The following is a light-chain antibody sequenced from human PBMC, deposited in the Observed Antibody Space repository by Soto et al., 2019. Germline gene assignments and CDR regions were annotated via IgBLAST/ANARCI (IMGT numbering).Light chain of an antibody. Sequence: ILVSQSAATRCLYRGERGSLACRAIQSVSSTDVIWYQQKPGQATRLLIYGASSRANGVPDRFSGGASGTDFTLTVRRLEPEDFGMYYCQNFVKSLTWTFGQGTKVDIK. CDR3: QNFVKSLTWT. J-gene: IGKJ1*01. CDR1: QSVSSTD. CDR2: GAS. V-gene: IGKV3-20*01.